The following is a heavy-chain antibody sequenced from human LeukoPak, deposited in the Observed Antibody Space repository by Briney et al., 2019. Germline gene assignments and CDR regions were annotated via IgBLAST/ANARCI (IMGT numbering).Heavy chain of an antibody. J-gene: IGHJ6*03. CDR1: GFTFSRYS. V-gene: IGHV3-21*01. D-gene: IGHD3-10*01. Sequence: GGSLRLSCAASGFTFSRYSMNWVRQAPGKGLEWVSSISISSSYIYYADSVKGRFTMSRDNAKNSLYLQVNSLRAEDTAVYYCARDLVWFGEPKGYYNYMDVWGKGTTVTVSS. CDR2: ISISSSYI. CDR3: ARDLVWFGEPKGYYNYMDV.